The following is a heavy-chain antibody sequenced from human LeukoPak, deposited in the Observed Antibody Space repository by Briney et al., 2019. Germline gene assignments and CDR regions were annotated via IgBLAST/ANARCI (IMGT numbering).Heavy chain of an antibody. Sequence: GGSLRLSCAASGFTFSTYAMSWVRQAPGKGLEWVSTINDRGIATYYADSVKGRFTISRDNSKTTMYLQMKSLRAEDTAVYYCARDGSVTAYYYYYMDVWGKGTTVTVSS. CDR1: GFTFSTYA. CDR2: INDRGIAT. CDR3: ARDGSVTAYYYYYMDV. V-gene: IGHV3-23*01. D-gene: IGHD4-11*01. J-gene: IGHJ6*03.